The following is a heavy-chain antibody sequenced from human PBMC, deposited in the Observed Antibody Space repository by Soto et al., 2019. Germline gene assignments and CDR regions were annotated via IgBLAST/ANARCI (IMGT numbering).Heavy chain of an antibody. CDR1: GFTFSSYW. V-gene: IGHV3-7*04. CDR3: VRDAHRGGDFDY. Sequence: PGGSLRLSCAASGFTFSSYWMSWVRQAPGKGLEWVANIKPDGSEKYYVDSVKGRFTISRDNARKSLYLQMNSLRAEDTAVYYCVRDAHRGGDFDYWGQGTLVTVSS. CDR2: IKPDGSEK. J-gene: IGHJ4*02. D-gene: IGHD3-10*01.